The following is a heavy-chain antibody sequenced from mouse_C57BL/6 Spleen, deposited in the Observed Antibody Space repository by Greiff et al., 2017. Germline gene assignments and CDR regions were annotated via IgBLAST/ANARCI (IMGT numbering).Heavy chain of an antibody. Sequence: VTLMESGAELVRPGTSVKVSCKASGYAFTNYLIEWVKQRPGQGLEWIGVINPGSGGTNYNEKFKGKATLTADKSSSTAYMQLSSLTSEDSAVYFCARIDDGYYVYAMDYWGQGTSVTVSS. D-gene: IGHD2-3*01. CDR2: INPGSGGT. CDR1: GYAFTNYL. J-gene: IGHJ4*01. V-gene: IGHV1-54*01. CDR3: ARIDDGYYVYAMDY.